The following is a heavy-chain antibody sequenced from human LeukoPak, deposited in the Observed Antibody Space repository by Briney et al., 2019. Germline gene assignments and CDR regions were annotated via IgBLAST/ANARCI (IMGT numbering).Heavy chain of an antibody. CDR1: GFTFSSYW. Sequence: GGSLRLSCAASGFTFSSYWMSWVRQAPGKGLEWVAVIWYDGSNKYYADSVKGRFTISRDNSKNTLYLQMNSLRAEDTAVYYCARDFRAATLDYWGQGTLVTVSS. D-gene: IGHD5-24*01. V-gene: IGHV3-33*08. CDR2: IWYDGSNK. J-gene: IGHJ4*02. CDR3: ARDFRAATLDY.